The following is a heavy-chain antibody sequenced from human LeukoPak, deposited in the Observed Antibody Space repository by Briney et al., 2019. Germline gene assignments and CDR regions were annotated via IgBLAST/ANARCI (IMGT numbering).Heavy chain of an antibody. CDR1: GFRFSTYG. V-gene: IGHV3-33*01. D-gene: IGHD4-11*01. CDR2: IWHDGSQR. CDR3: ARGLPPVMKYYFDY. J-gene: IGHJ4*02. Sequence: GTSLRLSCAASGFRFSTYGFHWVRQAPGKGLEWVADIWHDGSQRYYADSVKGRFTISRDDSKNTLYLQMNSLRAEDTAMYYCARGLPPVMKYYFDYWGQGTLVTVSS.